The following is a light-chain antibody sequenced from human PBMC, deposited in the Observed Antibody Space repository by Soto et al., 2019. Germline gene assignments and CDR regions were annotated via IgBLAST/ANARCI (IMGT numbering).Light chain of an antibody. CDR2: DAS. CDR3: QQRSNWRGLT. V-gene: IGKV3-11*01. Sequence: EIVLTQSPATLSLSPGERATLSCRASQSVSSYLAWYQQKPGQAPRLLIYDASNRATGIPARFSGSGSGTDVTHTISSLEPEDFAVYYCQQRSNWRGLTFGGGTKVEIK. J-gene: IGKJ4*01. CDR1: QSVSSY.